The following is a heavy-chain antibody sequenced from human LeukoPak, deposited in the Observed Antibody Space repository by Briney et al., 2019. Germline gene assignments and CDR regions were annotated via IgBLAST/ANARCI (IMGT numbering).Heavy chain of an antibody. V-gene: IGHV1-2*06. D-gene: IGHD1-26*01. CDR2: INPNRGGT. Sequence: ASVKVSCKASGYTFTGYYMHWVRQAPGQGLEWMGRINPNRGGTNYAQKFQGRVTMTRDTSISTAYMELSRLRSDDTAVYYCARSPKTSGSYYVGAIDYWGQGTLVTVSS. CDR3: ARSPKTSGSYYVGAIDY. J-gene: IGHJ4*02. CDR1: GYTFTGYY.